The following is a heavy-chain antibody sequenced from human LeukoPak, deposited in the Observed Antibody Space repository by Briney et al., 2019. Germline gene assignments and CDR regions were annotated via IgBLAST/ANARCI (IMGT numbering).Heavy chain of an antibody. CDR1: GESFIGYY. CDR3: ARGMYYYGSGSYAYHF. V-gene: IGHV4-34*01. J-gene: IGHJ4*02. CDR2: INHSGST. D-gene: IGHD3-10*01. Sequence: SETLSLTCAVYGESFIGYYWSWIRQPPGKGPEWSVEINHSGSTNYNPSLKRRVTISVDTSKTQFSLKLSSVTAADTAVYYCARGMYYYGSGSYAYHFWGQGTMVTVSS.